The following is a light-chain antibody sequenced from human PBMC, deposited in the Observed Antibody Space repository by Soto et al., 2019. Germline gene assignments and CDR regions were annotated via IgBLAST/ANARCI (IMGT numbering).Light chain of an antibody. CDR1: SSDIGAGFD. V-gene: IGLV1-40*01. J-gene: IGLJ1*01. CDR3: QSYDTNMNGYV. CDR2: GNS. Sequence: QSALTQPPSVSGAPGQRVTISCSVSSSDIGAGFDVHWYQQLPGTAPKLLIYGNSNRPSGVPDRFSGSKSGTSASLAITGLQAEDEADYYCQSYDTNMNGYVFGTGTKVTVL.